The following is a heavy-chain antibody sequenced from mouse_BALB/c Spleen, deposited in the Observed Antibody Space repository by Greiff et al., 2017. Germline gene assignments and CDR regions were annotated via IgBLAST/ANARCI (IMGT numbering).Heavy chain of an antibody. V-gene: IGHV2-2*02. J-gene: IGHJ4*01. CDR1: GFSLTSYG. CDR2: IWSGGST. Sequence: VKLKQSGPGLVQPSQSLSITCTVSGFSLTSYGVHWVRQSPGKGLEWLGVIWSGGSTDYNAAFISRLSISKDNSKSQVFFKMNSLQANDTAIYYCARRLRRTGYYAMDYWGQGTSVTVSS. D-gene: IGHD2-4*01. CDR3: ARRLRRTGYYAMDY.